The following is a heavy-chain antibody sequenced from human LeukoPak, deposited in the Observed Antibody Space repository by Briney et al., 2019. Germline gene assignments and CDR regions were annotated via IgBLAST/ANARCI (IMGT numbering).Heavy chain of an antibody. Sequence: GGSLRLSCAASGFTFSTYGMHWVRQAPGKGLEWVASIRNDGTIKYYADSVKGRFTISRDNSKNTLYLQMNSLRAEDTAVYYCAKTGSSSWGYFDYWGQGTLVTVSS. CDR3: AKTGSSSWGYFDY. CDR2: IRNDGTIK. D-gene: IGHD6-13*01. CDR1: GFTFSTYG. J-gene: IGHJ4*02. V-gene: IGHV3-30*02.